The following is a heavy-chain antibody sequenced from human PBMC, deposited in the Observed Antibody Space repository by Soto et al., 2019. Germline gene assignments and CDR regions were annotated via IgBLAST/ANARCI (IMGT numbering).Heavy chain of an antibody. D-gene: IGHD3-22*01. Sequence: QVQLVQSGAEVKKPGASVKVSCKASGYTFTSYGISWVRQAPGQGLEWMGWISAYNGNTNYAQKLQVRVTMPTDTSTSTAYMELRSLRSDDTAVYYCARVGYDRSGYTSQTYYYYGMDVWGQGTTVTVSS. CDR1: GYTFTSYG. J-gene: IGHJ6*02. CDR2: ISAYNGNT. CDR3: ARVGYDRSGYTSQTYYYYGMDV. V-gene: IGHV1-18*01.